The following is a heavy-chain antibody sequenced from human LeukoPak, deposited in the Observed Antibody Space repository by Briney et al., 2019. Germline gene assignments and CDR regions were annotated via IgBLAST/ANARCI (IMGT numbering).Heavy chain of an antibody. CDR3: AKKTWTDDAFDV. CDR2: IWYDGTNQ. D-gene: IGHD1-1*01. CDR1: GFTFNNYG. Sequence: GRSLRLSCAASGFTFNNYGMNWVRQAPGRGLEWVAVIWYDGTNQYYADSVKGRFSISRDNSKNTLYLQMDSLRVEDTAVYYCAKKTWTDDAFDVWGQGTMVTVSS. J-gene: IGHJ3*01. V-gene: IGHV3-33*06.